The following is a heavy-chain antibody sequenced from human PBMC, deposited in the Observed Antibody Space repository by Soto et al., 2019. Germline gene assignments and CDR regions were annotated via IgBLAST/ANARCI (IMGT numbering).Heavy chain of an antibody. D-gene: IGHD4-17*01. V-gene: IGHV3-15*01. CDR3: TTEVGRYGDYYFDY. CDR2: IKSKTDGGTT. J-gene: IGHJ4*02. Sequence: EVQLVESGGGLVKPGGSLRLSCAASGFTFSNAWMSWARQAPGKGLEWVGRIKSKTDGGTTDYAAPVKGRFTISRDDSKNTLYLQMNSLKTEDTAVYYCTTEVGRYGDYYFDYWGQGTLVTVSS. CDR1: GFTFSNAW.